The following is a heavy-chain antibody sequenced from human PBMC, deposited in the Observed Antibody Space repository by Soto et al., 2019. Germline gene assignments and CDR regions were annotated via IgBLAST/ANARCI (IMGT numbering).Heavy chain of an antibody. CDR2: SSASGRSR. Sequence: GGSLRLSCVASGIEFSNYAMSWVRQAPGKGLERVSISSASGRSRYHADSVKGRFTISRDNSKNTLYLYMTNLRAEATAVYYCAKDGNWLDVYFDVWGQGTTVTVSS. D-gene: IGHD6-19*01. J-gene: IGHJ6*02. CDR1: GIEFSNYA. CDR3: AKDGNWLDVYFDV. V-gene: IGHV3-23*01.